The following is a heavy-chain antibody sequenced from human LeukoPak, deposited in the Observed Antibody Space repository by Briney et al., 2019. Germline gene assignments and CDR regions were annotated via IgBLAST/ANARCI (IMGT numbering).Heavy chain of an antibody. CDR2: IYYSGST. V-gene: IGHV4-59*12. Sequence: SETLSLTCTVSGESISGFYWTWIRQPPGKGLEWIGYIYYSGSTYYNPSLNIRVTISVDTSKNQFSLNLRSVTAADTAVYYCAREILYDSTGYYLWGQGTLVTVSS. J-gene: IGHJ4*02. CDR1: GESISGFY. CDR3: AREILYDSTGYYL. D-gene: IGHD3-22*01.